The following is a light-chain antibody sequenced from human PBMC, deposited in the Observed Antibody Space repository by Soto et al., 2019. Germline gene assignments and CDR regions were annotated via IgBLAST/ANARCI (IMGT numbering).Light chain of an antibody. J-gene: IGKJ1*01. CDR3: QQYGSLSWT. CDR2: GAS. CDR1: QTVNTNY. Sequence: DIVLTQSPGTLSLSPGERAILSCRASQTVNTNYLAWYQFKPGQAPRIIIFGASGRATGIPDRFSGSGSGTDFTLTISRLEPEDFAVYYCQQYGSLSWTFGQGTKVDIK. V-gene: IGKV3-20*01.